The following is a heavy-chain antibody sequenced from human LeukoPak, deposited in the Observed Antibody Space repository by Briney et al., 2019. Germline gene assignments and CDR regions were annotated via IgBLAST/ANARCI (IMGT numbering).Heavy chain of an antibody. D-gene: IGHD3-3*01. Sequence: GASVKVSCKASGYTFTGYYMHWVRQAPGQGLEWMGWINPNSGGTNYAQKFQGRVTMTRDTSISTAYMELSRLRSDDTAVYYCATDVSVFWSGYESDYWGQGTLVTVSS. V-gene: IGHV1-2*02. CDR3: ATDVSVFWSGYESDY. CDR2: INPNSGGT. J-gene: IGHJ4*02. CDR1: GYTFTGYY.